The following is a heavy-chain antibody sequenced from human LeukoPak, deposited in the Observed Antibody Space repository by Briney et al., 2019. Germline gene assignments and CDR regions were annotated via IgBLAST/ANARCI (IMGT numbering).Heavy chain of an antibody. CDR2: ISAYNGNT. Sequence: ASLKVSCRKSFYTFTTYGIIWGRRAPAEGLEWMVGISAYNGNTNYAQKLQGRVTMTTHTSTSTAYMELRRLRSDDTPVYYCARPVGSSSWYLSAFDIWGQGTMVTVSS. D-gene: IGHD6-13*01. CDR3: ARPVGSSSWYLSAFDI. CDR1: FYTFTTYG. J-gene: IGHJ3*02. V-gene: IGHV1-18*01.